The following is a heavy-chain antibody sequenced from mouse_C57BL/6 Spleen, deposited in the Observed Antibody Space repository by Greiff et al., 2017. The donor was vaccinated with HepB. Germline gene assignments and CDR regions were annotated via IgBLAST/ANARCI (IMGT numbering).Heavy chain of an antibody. V-gene: IGHV1-15*01. Sequence: VQLVESGAELVRPGASVTLSCKASGYTFTDYEMHWVKQTPVHGLEWIGAIDPETGGTAYNQKFKGKAILTADNSSSTAYMELRSLTSEDSAVDYCTREDYDGSPAWFAYWGQGTLVTVSA. CDR2: IDPETGGT. CDR1: GYTFTDYE. CDR3: TREDYDGSPAWFAY. D-gene: IGHD1-1*01. J-gene: IGHJ3*01.